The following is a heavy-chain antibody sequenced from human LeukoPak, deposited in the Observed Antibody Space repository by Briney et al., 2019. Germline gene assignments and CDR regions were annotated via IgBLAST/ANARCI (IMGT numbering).Heavy chain of an antibody. CDR2: ITISSSTI. V-gene: IGHV3-48*04. D-gene: IGHD2-15*01. CDR1: GFTFSTYS. CDR3: ARDNSVVVADASLRY. Sequence: PGGSLRLSCAASGFTFSTYSMNWVRQAPGKGLEWVSYITISSSTIYYADSVKGRFTISRDNAKNSLYLQMNSLRAEDTAVYYCARDNSVVVADASLRYWGQGTLVTVSS. J-gene: IGHJ4*02.